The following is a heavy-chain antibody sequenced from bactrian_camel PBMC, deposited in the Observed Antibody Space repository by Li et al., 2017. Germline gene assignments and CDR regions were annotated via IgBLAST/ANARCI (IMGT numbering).Heavy chain of an antibody. CDR3: VTALIEAVTSADFQY. CDR1: EFTFSTYY. D-gene: IGHD1*01. V-gene: IGHV3-2*01. Sequence: VQLVESGGGSVQPGGSLRLSCAVSEFTFSTYYMTWVRQAPGKGLEWVSSINADGSITVYADSVRGRFTISRDNAKTTLYLQMSSLKSEDTALYYCVTALIEAVTSADFQYWGQGTQVTVS. J-gene: IGHJ4*01. CDR2: INADGSIT.